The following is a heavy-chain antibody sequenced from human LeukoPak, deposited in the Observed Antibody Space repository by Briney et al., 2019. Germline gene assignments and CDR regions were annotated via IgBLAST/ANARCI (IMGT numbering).Heavy chain of an antibody. V-gene: IGHV4-59*01. CDR3: ARARSYDYYYYMDV. Sequence: SETLSLTCTVSGGSISSYYWSWIRQPPGKGLEWIGYIYNSGSTKYNPSLKSRATISVDTSKNQFSLKLSSVTAADTAVYYCARARSYDYYYYMDVWGKGTTVTISS. J-gene: IGHJ6*03. CDR2: IYNSGST. D-gene: IGHD1-14*01. CDR1: GGSISSYY.